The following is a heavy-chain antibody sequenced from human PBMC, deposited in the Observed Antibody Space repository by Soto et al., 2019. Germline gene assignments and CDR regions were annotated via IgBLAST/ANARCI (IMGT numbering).Heavy chain of an antibody. CDR2: ISYDGSNK. J-gene: IGHJ6*02. Sequence: PGGSLRLSCAASGFTFSSYGMHWVRQAPGKVLAWVAVISYDGSNKYYADSVKGRFTISRDNSKNTLYLQMNSLRAEDTAVYYCAKELNVYCSGGSCYYYYYYGMDVWGQGTTVTVSS. V-gene: IGHV3-30*18. CDR3: AKELNVYCSGGSCYYYYYYGMDV. D-gene: IGHD2-15*01. CDR1: GFTFSSYG.